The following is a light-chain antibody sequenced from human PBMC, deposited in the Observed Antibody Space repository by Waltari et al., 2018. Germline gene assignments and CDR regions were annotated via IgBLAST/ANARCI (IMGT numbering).Light chain of an antibody. V-gene: IGLV1-44*01. J-gene: IGLJ3*02. CDR1: NSNIGTNT. CDR3: AAWDDSLNGPV. CDR2: SNN. Sequence: QSVLTQPPSASGTPGQRVSISCSGSNSNIGTNTVNWYQQLPGTAPKLLLYSNNNRPSGGPDRSSCSKSCTSASLAISGLQSEDEAEYYCAAWDDSLNGPVFGAGTKLTVL.